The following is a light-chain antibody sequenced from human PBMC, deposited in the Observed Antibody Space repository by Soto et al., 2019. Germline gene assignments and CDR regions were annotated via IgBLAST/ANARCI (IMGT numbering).Light chain of an antibody. Sequence: QSALTQPASVSGSPGQSITISCTGTSSDVGGYIYVSWYQQHPGKAPKLIIYDVTYRPSGVSNRFSGSQSGSTASLTISGLQAEDEADYYCSSYTSSSTLEVFGTGTQLTVL. CDR3: SSYTSSSTLEV. CDR2: DVT. CDR1: SSDVGGYIY. J-gene: IGLJ1*01. V-gene: IGLV2-14*01.